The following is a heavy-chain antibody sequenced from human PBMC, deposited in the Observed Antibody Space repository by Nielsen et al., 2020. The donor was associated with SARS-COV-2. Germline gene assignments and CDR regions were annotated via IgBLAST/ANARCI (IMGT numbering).Heavy chain of an antibody. D-gene: IGHD2-21*02. Sequence: GESLKISYAASGFTFSSYEMNWVRQAPGKGLEWVAVVSYDGSAKHYADSVKGRFNISRDNSKNTLYLQMNSLRAEDTAVYYCARDNGGYFGHWGQGTMVTVFS. CDR2: VSYDGSAK. V-gene: IGHV3-30-3*01. CDR3: ARDNGGYFGH. CDR1: GFTFSSYE. J-gene: IGHJ3*01.